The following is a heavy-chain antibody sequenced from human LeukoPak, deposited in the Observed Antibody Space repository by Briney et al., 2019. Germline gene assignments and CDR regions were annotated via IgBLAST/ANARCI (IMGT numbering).Heavy chain of an antibody. CDR3: ARANFPLDAFDI. V-gene: IGHV1-2*02. Sequence: ASVKVSCKASGYTFTGYYMHRVRQAPGQGLEWMGWITLNSGATNYAQKFQGRVTMTRDTSISTAYLELSRLRSDDTAVYYCARANFPLDAFDIWGQGTMVTVSS. CDR1: GYTFTGYY. CDR2: ITLNSGAT. J-gene: IGHJ3*02. D-gene: IGHD3-3*01.